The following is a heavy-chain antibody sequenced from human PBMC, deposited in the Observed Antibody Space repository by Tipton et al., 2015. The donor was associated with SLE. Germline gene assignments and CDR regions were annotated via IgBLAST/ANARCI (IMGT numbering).Heavy chain of an antibody. CDR1: GGSVSSNY. CDR3: AKDSGTYYFDF. Sequence: TLSLTCTVSGGSVSSNYWSWIRQPPGKGLEWIGYIDYRDITNYNPSLKSRVTMSIDTSKNQFSLKLSFVTAADTAVYYCAKDSGTYYFDFWGQGVLVNVSS. V-gene: IGHV4-59*02. J-gene: IGHJ4*02. D-gene: IGHD1-26*01. CDR2: IDYRDIT.